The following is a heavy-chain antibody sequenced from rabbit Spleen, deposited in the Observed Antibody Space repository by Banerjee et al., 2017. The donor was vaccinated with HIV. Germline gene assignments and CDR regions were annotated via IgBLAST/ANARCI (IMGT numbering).Heavy chain of an antibody. CDR3: ARDAGTSFSTYGMDL. D-gene: IGHD8-1*01. V-gene: IGHV1S40*01. CDR1: GFSFNSGYD. J-gene: IGHJ6*01. CDR2: AYAGSSGST. Sequence: QSLEESGGDLVKPETSLTLTCKASGFSFNSGYDMCWVRQAPGKGLEWVACAYAGSSGSTYSATWAKGRFTISKTSSTTVTLQMTSLTAADTATYFCARDAGTSFSTYGMDLWGPGTLVTVS.